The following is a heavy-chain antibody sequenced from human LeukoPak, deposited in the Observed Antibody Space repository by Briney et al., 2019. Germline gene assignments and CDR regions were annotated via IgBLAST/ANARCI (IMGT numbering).Heavy chain of an antibody. CDR2: INHSGST. CDR1: GGSFSGYY. CDR3: ARVGYGGNLRPYYFDY. V-gene: IGHV4-34*01. Sequence: SETLSLTCAVYGGSFSGYYWSWIRQPPGKGLEWNGEINHSGSTNYNPSLKSRVTISVDTSKNQFSLKLSSVTAADTAVYYCARVGYGGNLRPYYFDYWGQGTLVTVSS. D-gene: IGHD4-23*01. J-gene: IGHJ4*02.